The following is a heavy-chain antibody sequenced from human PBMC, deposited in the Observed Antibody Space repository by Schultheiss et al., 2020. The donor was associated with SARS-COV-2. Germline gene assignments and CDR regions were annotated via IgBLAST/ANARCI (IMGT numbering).Heavy chain of an antibody. D-gene: IGHD2-2*01. J-gene: IGHJ1*01. CDR3: AKDISKYEYFQH. Sequence: GGSLRLSCAASGFTFSSYSMNWVRQAPGKGLEWVAVISYDGSNKYYADSVKGRFTISRDNSKNTLYLQMNSLRAEDTAVYYCAKDISKYEYFQHWGQGTLVTVSS. V-gene: IGHV3-30*18. CDR1: GFTFSSYS. CDR2: ISYDGSNK.